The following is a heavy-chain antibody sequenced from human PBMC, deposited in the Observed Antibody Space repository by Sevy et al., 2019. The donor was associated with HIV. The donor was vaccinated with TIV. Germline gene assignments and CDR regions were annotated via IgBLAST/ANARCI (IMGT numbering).Heavy chain of an antibody. CDR3: VRAQQVTMLVVIGGLYFDL. V-gene: IGHV3-7*01. Sequence: GSLRLSCAASGFTFSSNWMTWVRQAPGKGLEWVANVKQDMSEKYYADSVKGRFTISRDNAKNSLFLQMNSLRAEDTAVYYCVRAQQVTMLVVIGGLYFDLWGQGTLVTVSS. CDR1: GFTFSSNW. J-gene: IGHJ4*02. CDR2: VKQDMSEK. D-gene: IGHD3-3*01.